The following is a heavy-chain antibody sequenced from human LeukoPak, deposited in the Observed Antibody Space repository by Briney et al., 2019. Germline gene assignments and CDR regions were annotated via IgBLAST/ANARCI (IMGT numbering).Heavy chain of an antibody. D-gene: IGHD3-10*01. V-gene: IGHV3-23*01. Sequence: GGSLRLSCAASGFTFSSYAMSWVRQAPGRGLEWVSTISGSGTSTYYADSVKGRFTISRDNSKNTLYLQMNSLRAEDTAVYYCAKDWDGSGSGYFDYWGQGTLVTVSS. CDR3: AKDWDGSGSGYFDY. CDR1: GFTFSSYA. J-gene: IGHJ4*02. CDR2: ISGSGTST.